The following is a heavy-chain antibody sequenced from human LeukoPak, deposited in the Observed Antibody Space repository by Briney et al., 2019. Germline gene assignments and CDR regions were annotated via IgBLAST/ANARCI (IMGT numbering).Heavy chain of an antibody. CDR2: ITTYNGNT. Sequence: ASVKVSCKASGYTFRDFGISWVRQAPGQGLEWMGWITTYNGNTNYIQKLQGRVTMITDTSTSTAYMELRSPRSDDTAVYYCARGPYYDSWSGAGYWGQGTLVTVSS. V-gene: IGHV1-18*01. D-gene: IGHD3-3*01. J-gene: IGHJ4*02. CDR1: GYTFRDFG. CDR3: ARGPYYDSWSGAGY.